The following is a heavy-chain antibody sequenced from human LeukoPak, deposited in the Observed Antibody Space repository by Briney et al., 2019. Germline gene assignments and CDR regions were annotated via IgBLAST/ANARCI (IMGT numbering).Heavy chain of an antibody. J-gene: IGHJ5*02. CDR3: AYDILTGYYEGENWFDP. V-gene: IGHV1-46*01. Sequence: ASVKVSCKASGYTFTSYYMHWVRQAPGQGLEWMGIINPSGGSTSYAQKFQGRVTMTRDTSTSTVYMELSSLRSEDTAVYYCAYDILTGYYEGENWFDPWGQGTLVTVSS. CDR1: GYTFTSYY. D-gene: IGHD3-9*01. CDR2: INPSGGST.